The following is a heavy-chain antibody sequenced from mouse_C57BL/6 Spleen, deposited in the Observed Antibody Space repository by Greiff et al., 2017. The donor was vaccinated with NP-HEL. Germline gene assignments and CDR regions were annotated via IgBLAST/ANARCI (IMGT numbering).Heavy chain of an antibody. CDR2: IYPGSGST. D-gene: IGHD2-4*01. CDR1: GYTFTSYW. CDR3: ARRYYDPSMDY. J-gene: IGHJ4*01. Sequence: QVQLQQPGAELVKPGASVKMSCKASGYTFTSYWITWVKQRPGQGLEWIGDIYPGSGSTNYNEKFKSKATLTVDTSSSTGYMQLSSLTSEDSAVYYCARRYYDPSMDYWGQGTSVTVSS. V-gene: IGHV1-55*01.